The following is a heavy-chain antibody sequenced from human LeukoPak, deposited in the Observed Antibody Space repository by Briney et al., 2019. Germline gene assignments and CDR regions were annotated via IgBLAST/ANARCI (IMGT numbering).Heavy chain of an antibody. D-gene: IGHD6-19*01. CDR2: INPNSGGT. CDR3: AGTRSGWSFTDY. V-gene: IGHV1-2*02. J-gene: IGHJ4*02. CDR1: GYTFTGYY. Sequence: ASVKVSCKASGYTFTGYYMHWVRQAPGQGLEWMGWINPNSGGTNYAQKFQGRVTMTRDTSISTAYMELSRLRSDDTAVYYCAGTRSGWSFTDYWGQGTLVTVSS.